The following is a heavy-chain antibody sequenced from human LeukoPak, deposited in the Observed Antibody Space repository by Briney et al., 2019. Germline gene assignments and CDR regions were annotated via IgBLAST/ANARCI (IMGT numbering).Heavy chain of an antibody. CDR1: GGSISSGDYY. CDR2: IYYSGST. D-gene: IGHD3-10*01. CDR3: ARVVRGVINFDY. V-gene: IGHV4-30-4*01. J-gene: IGHJ4*02. Sequence: SETLSLTCTVSGGSISSGDYYWSWIRQPPGKGLEWVGYIYYSGSTYYNPSLKSRVTISVDTSKNQFSLKLSSVTAADTAVYYCARVVRGVINFDYWGQGTLVTVSS.